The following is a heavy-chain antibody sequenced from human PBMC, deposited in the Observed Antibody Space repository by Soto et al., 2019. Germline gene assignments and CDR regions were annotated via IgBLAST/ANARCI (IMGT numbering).Heavy chain of an antibody. CDR1: GFSLTTSGVG. Sequence: QITLNESGPAQVKPRQTLTLTCTFSGFSLTTSGVGVGWIRQPPGKAPEWLALIYWDDDKRYSPSLKSRLTPTKDTPKHQVVLTMADLDPADTATYYCAHRVLRTVFGLVTTTAIYFDFWGQGTPVAVSS. D-gene: IGHD3-3*01. CDR3: AHRVLRTVFGLVTTTAIYFDF. J-gene: IGHJ4*02. CDR2: IYWDDDK. V-gene: IGHV2-5*02.